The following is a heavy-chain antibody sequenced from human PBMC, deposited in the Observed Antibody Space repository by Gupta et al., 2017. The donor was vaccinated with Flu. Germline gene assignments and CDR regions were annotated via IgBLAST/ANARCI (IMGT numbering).Heavy chain of an antibody. CDR2: INPNSGDT. Sequence: QIQLVQSGAEVKKPGASVKVSCKSSGYSLNAYFIHWVRQAPGQGLEWLGRINPNSGDTNYAQRFQGRVTMTRDTSISAAYMEINTLRTDDSAIYYCARAYYYDSSAFNFDLWGQGTLVTVPS. J-gene: IGHJ4*02. D-gene: IGHD3-22*01. CDR1: GYSLNAYF. V-gene: IGHV1-2*06. CDR3: ARAYYYDSSAFNFDL.